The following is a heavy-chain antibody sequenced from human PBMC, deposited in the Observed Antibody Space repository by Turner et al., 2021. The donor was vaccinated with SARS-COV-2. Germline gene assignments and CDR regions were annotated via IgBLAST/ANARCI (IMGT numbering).Heavy chain of an antibody. Sequence: QVQLQESGPGLVKPSQTLSLSCPVSGCSISSGGYYWSWIRQHPGKGLEWIGYIYYSGNTYYNPSLKSRVTISVDTSKNQFSLRLNSVTAADTAVYYCARDGMVVGAFDIWGQGTMVTVSS. J-gene: IGHJ3*02. V-gene: IGHV4-31*03. CDR2: IYYSGNT. CDR3: ARDGMVVGAFDI. CDR1: GCSISSGGYY. D-gene: IGHD1-26*01.